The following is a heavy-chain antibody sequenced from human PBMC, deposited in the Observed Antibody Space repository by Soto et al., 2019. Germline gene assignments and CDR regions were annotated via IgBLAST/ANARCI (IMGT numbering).Heavy chain of an antibody. D-gene: IGHD3-3*01. V-gene: IGHV3-23*01. CDR1: GFTFSSYA. CDR3: AKDSGPVIIIPYYFDY. Sequence: GGSLRLSCAASGFTFSSYAMSWVRQAPGKGLEWVSAISGSGGSTYYADSVKGRFTISRDNSKNTLYLQMNSLRAEDAAVYYCAKDSGPVIIIPYYFDYWGQGTLVTVSS. J-gene: IGHJ4*02. CDR2: ISGSGGST.